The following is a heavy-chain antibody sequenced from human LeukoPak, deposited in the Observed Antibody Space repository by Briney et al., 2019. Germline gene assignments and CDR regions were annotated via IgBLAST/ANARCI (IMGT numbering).Heavy chain of an antibody. Sequence: AGGSLRLSCAVSGFTFSTYDMNWVRQAPGKGLEWVSSISSSGSNIYYADSVKGGFTISRDNAKNSLYLQMNSLRAEDTAVYYCARAGRFSEWLSSSYYYYYMDVWGKGTTVTVSS. CDR3: ARAGRFSEWLSSSYYYYYMDV. D-gene: IGHD3-3*01. V-gene: IGHV3-21*01. CDR2: ISSSGSNI. J-gene: IGHJ6*03. CDR1: GFTFSTYD.